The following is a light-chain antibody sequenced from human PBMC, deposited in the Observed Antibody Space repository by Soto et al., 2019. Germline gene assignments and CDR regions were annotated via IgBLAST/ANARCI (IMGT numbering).Light chain of an antibody. Sequence: QSALTQPASVSGSPGQSITISCTGTSADVGGYNFVSWYQHHPGKAPKLMIYDVSNRPSGVSNRFSGSKSANTASLTISGLQAEDEADYYCSSYTSSHTHVVFGGGTKLAVL. CDR2: DVS. V-gene: IGLV2-14*03. CDR3: SSYTSSHTHVV. CDR1: SADVGGYNF. J-gene: IGLJ2*01.